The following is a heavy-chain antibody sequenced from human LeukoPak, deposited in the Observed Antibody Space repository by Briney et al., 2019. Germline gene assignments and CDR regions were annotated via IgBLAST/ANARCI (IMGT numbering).Heavy chain of an antibody. J-gene: IGHJ3*02. Sequence: PGGSLRLSCAASGFTFSSYGMHWVRQAPGKGLEWMAFIWYDGTNKYYADSVTGRFTISRDNSKNTLYLQMNSLRAEDTAVYYCARCDPNGSGSSDAFDIWGQGTMVTVSS. D-gene: IGHD3-10*01. CDR2: IWYDGTNK. V-gene: IGHV3-33*01. CDR3: ARCDPNGSGSSDAFDI. CDR1: GFTFSSYG.